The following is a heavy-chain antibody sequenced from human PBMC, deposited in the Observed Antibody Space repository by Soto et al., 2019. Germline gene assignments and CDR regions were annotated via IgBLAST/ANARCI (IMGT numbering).Heavy chain of an antibody. CDR1: GFTFSSYA. CDR3: ARVPNYSNYYYYGMDV. J-gene: IGHJ6*02. Sequence: GGSLRLSCAASGFTFSSYAMHWVRQAPGKGLEWVAVISYDGSNKYYADSVKGRFTISRDNSKNTLYLQMNSLRAEDTAVYYCARVPNYSNYYYYGMDVWGQGTTVTVSS. CDR2: ISYDGSNK. V-gene: IGHV3-30-3*01. D-gene: IGHD4-4*01.